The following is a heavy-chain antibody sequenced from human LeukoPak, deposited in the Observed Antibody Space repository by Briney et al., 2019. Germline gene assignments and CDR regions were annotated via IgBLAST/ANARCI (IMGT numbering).Heavy chain of an antibody. Sequence: ASVKVSCKASGGAFNNYAISWVRQAPGQGLEWTGGIIPIFGTANYAQNFQGRVTITTDESTSTAYMELSSLRSEDTAVYYCARWVTMVRGVTYYYMDVWGKGTSVTVSS. CDR3: ARWVTMVRGVTYYYMDV. J-gene: IGHJ6*03. CDR1: GGAFNNYA. V-gene: IGHV1-69*05. D-gene: IGHD3-10*01. CDR2: IIPIFGTA.